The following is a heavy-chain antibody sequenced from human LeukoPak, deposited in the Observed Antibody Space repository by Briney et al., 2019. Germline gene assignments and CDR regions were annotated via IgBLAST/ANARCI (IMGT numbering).Heavy chain of an antibody. CDR2: ISYDGSNK. CDR3: AKDTYGRPYYYYYMDV. D-gene: IGHD3-10*01. Sequence: GGSLRLSCAASGFTFSSYAMHWVRQAPGKGLEWVAVISYDGSNKYYADSVKGRFTISRDNSKNTLYLQMNSLRAEDTAVYYCAKDTYGRPYYYYYMDVWGKGTTVTVSS. V-gene: IGHV3-30*04. J-gene: IGHJ6*03. CDR1: GFTFSSYA.